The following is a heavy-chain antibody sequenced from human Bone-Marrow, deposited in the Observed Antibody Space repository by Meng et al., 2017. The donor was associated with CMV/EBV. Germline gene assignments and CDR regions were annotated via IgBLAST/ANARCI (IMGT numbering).Heavy chain of an antibody. Sequence: GESLKISCAASGFTFSNYYMSWVRQAPGKGLEWVANIKQDGSERYYMDSVKGRFTISRDNAKNSLFLQMNSLRVDDTAVYYCARDWAFWGDYYTRFDNWGQGTLVTVS. D-gene: IGHD3-3*01. V-gene: IGHV3-7*01. CDR1: GFTFSNYY. CDR3: ARDWAFWGDYYTRFDN. CDR2: IKQDGSER. J-gene: IGHJ4*02.